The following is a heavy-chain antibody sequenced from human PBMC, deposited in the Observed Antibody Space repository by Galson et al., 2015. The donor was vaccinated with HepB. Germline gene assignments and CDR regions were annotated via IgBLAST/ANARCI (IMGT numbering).Heavy chain of an antibody. CDR3: ATRDWGQVPGG. CDR1: GFTFSSHA. D-gene: IGHD2-21*01. CDR2: IYSDGTGP. J-gene: IGHJ4*02. V-gene: IGHV3-23*03. Sequence: SLRLSCAASGFTFSSHAMNWVRQAPGKGLEWVSGIYSDGTGPNHADSVKGRFTIARDNSRNTLYLQMNSLTAEDTAVYYCATRDWGQVPGGWGQGSLVTVST.